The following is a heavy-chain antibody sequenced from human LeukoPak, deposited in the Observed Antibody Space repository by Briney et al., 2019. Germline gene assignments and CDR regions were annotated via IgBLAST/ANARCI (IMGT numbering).Heavy chain of an antibody. CDR1: GFTFSSYW. Sequence: GGSLRLSCAASGFTFSSYWMHWVRQAPGKGLLWVSRINSDGSSTSYADSVKGRFTISRDNAKNTLYLQMNSLRAEDTAVYYCAKDLTYYYDSPDYWGQGTLVTVSS. CDR2: INSDGSST. D-gene: IGHD3-22*01. CDR3: AKDLTYYYDSPDY. J-gene: IGHJ4*02. V-gene: IGHV3-74*01.